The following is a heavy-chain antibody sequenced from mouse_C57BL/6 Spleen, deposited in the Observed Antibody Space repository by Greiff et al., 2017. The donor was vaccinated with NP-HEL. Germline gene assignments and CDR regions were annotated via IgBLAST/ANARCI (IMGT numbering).Heavy chain of an antibody. J-gene: IGHJ3*01. CDR2: IYPGSGNT. D-gene: IGHD2-4*01. V-gene: IGHV1-76*01. CDR3: ARRDDYDWFAY. Sequence: QVQLQQSGAELVRPGASVKLSCKASGYTFTDYYINWVKQRPGQGLEWIARIYPGSGNTYYNETFKGKATLTADKSSSTAYMQLSSLTSEDSAVYFCARRDDYDWFAYWGQGTLVTVSA. CDR1: GYTFTDYY.